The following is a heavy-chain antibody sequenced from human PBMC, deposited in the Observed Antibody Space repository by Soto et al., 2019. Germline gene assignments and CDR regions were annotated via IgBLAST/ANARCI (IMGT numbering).Heavy chain of an antibody. J-gene: IGHJ6*02. D-gene: IGHD2-8*01. CDR2: ISGSADST. CDR1: GFSFSSFA. CDR3: AKTRGAMIYAISVYGMDV. V-gene: IGHV3-23*01. Sequence: EVQLLESGGGFIHPGGSLRLSCAASGFSFSSFAMKWVRQAPGKGLEWVSIISGSADSTFYADSVKGRFTISRDNSKSTLYLQSNSLRAEDTAVYYCAKTRGAMIYAISVYGMDVWGQGTTVTVSS.